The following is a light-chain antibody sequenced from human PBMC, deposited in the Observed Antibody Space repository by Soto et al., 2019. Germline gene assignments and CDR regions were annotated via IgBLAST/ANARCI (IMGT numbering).Light chain of an antibody. J-gene: IGLJ2*01. CDR3: AAWDDSLNAPV. CDR2: SNN. CDR1: SSNIGSNT. Sequence: QSVLTQPPSASGTPGQRVTISCSGTSSNIGSNTANWYQQLPGTAPKLLIYSNNQRPSGVPDRFSGSKSGTSASLAISGLQSEDEDDYYCAAWDDSLNAPVFGGGTKLTVL. V-gene: IGLV1-44*01.